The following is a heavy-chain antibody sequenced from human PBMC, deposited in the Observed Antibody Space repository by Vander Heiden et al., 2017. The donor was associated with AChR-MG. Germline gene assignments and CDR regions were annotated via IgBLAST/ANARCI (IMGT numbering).Heavy chain of an antibody. CDR1: GFPFSSYS. D-gene: IGHD1-26*01. CDR2: ISSSSSTI. CDR3: ARDSEPGESYWGGSYYYGMDV. Sequence: EVQLVESGGGLVQPGGSLRLSCAASGFPFSSYSMNWVRQAPGKGLEWVSYISSSSSTIYYADSVKGRFTISRDNAKNSLYLQMNSLRDEDTAVYYCARDSEPGESYWGGSYYYGMDVWGQGTTVTVSS. J-gene: IGHJ6*02. V-gene: IGHV3-48*02.